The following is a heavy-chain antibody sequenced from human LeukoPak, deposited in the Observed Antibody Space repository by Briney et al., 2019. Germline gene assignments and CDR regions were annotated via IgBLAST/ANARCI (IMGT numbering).Heavy chain of an antibody. V-gene: IGHV1-2*02. J-gene: IGHJ4*02. D-gene: IGHD3-10*01. CDR1: GYTFSGQY. Sequence: ASVKVSCKASGYTFSGQYMHWVRQAPGQGLEWLGWINPRNGATNYAQKLLGRVTMTRDTSIGTAYMELNRLTSDDTAMYYCARDPSSMVRGVIIWYFDLWGQGTLVTVSS. CDR2: INPRNGAT. CDR3: ARDPSSMVRGVIIWYFDL.